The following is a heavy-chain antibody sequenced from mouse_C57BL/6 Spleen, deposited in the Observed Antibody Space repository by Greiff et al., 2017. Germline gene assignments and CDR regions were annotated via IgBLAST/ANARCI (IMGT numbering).Heavy chain of an antibody. V-gene: IGHV1-55*01. J-gene: IGHJ4*01. CDR2: IYPGSGST. CDR3: ARGEGYYGSEGAMDY. D-gene: IGHD1-1*01. CDR1: GYTFTSYW. Sequence: VQLQQSGAELVKPGASVKMSCKASGYTFTSYWITWVKQRPGQGLEWIGDIYPGSGSTNYNEKFKSKATLTVDTSSSTAYMQLSSLTSEDSAVYYCARGEGYYGSEGAMDYWGQGTSVTVSS.